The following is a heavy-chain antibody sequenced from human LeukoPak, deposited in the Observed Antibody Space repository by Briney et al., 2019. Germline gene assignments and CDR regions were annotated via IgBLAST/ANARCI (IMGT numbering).Heavy chain of an antibody. CDR3: ARVSSAEVFDI. Sequence: SETLSLTCAVYDGSLSGYYWSWIRQPAGKGLEWIGRIYTSGSTNYNPSLKSRVTMSVDTSKNQFSLKLSSVTAADTAVYYCARVSSAEVFDIWGQGTMVTVSS. J-gene: IGHJ3*02. V-gene: IGHV4-59*10. D-gene: IGHD2-15*01. CDR1: DGSLSGYY. CDR2: IYTSGST.